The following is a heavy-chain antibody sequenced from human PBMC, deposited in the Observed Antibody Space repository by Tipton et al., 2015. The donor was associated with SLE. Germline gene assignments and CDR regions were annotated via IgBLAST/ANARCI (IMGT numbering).Heavy chain of an antibody. CDR3: ARGGYFNWFDP. Sequence: TLSLTCTVSGGSISSYYWSWIRQPPGKGLEWIGYIYYSGSTNYNPSLKSRVTISVDTSKNQFSLKLSSVTAADTAVYYCARGGYFNWFDPWGQGTRVTVSS. D-gene: IGHD3-22*01. V-gene: IGHV4-59*01. CDR1: GGSISSYY. CDR2: IYYSGST. J-gene: IGHJ5*02.